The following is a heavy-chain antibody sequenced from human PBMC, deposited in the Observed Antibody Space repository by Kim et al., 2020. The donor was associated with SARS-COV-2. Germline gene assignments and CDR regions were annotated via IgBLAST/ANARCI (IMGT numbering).Heavy chain of an antibody. V-gene: IGHV4-31*02. J-gene: IGHJ6*02. D-gene: IGHD2-15*01. CDR3: ARDQPPTVAHYYYYGMDV. Sequence: KRRVTITVDTSKNQFSLKLSSVTAADTAVYYCARDQPPTVAHYYYYGMDVWGQGTTVTVSS.